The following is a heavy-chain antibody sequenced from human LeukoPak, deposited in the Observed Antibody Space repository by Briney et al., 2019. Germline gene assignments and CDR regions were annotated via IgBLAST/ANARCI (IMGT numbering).Heavy chain of an antibody. CDR2: ISYDGSNK. V-gene: IGHV3-30-3*01. Sequence: GGSLRLSCAASGLTFSSHWMHWVRQAPGKGLEWVAVISYDGSNKYYADSVKGRFTISRDNSKNTLYLQMNSLRAEDTAVYYCARDNGGYYYYWGQGTLVTVSS. D-gene: IGHD3-22*01. J-gene: IGHJ4*02. CDR3: ARDNGGYYYY. CDR1: GLTFSSHW.